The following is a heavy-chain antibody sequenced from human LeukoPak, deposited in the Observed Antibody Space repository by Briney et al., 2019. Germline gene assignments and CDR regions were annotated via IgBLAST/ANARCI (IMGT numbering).Heavy chain of an antibody. J-gene: IGHJ4*02. CDR2: IWNDGSSQ. V-gene: IGHV3-33*06. D-gene: IGHD4-11*01. Sequence: PGGSLRLSCVASHFTFSHFGMHWVRQAPGKGLEWVAVIWNDGSSQYYADSVKGRFTISRDNSQNTVYPQMNSLRGEDTAVYYCAKDAQRGFDYSNSLEKWGQGTLVIVSS. CDR3: AKDAQRGFDYSNSLEK. CDR1: HFTFSHFG.